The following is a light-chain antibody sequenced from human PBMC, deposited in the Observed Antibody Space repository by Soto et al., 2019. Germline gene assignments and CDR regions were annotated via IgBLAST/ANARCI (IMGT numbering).Light chain of an antibody. CDR1: SSDIGASNY. J-gene: IGLJ1*01. CDR3: YSWNSNSDTHYV. CDR2: DVN. Sequence: QSALTQPASVSGSPGQSITISCTGTSSDIGASNYVSWYQQHPGQAPKLMISDVNNRPSGISDRFSGYKSGNTASLTISGLQSEDEADYYCYSWNSNSDTHYVFGTGTKLTVL. V-gene: IGLV2-14*03.